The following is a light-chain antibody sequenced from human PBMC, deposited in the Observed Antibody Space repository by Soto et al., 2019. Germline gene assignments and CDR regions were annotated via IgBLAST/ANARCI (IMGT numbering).Light chain of an antibody. CDR1: QIFSCSY. CDR2: GAS. Sequence: EIVLTQSPGTLSLSPGERATLSCRASQIFSCSYLAWYQQKPGQAPRLLIYGASSRATGIPDRFSGSGSGTDFTLTISRLEPEDFAVYYCQQYGSSWLTFGGGTKVDIK. J-gene: IGKJ4*01. CDR3: QQYGSSWLT. V-gene: IGKV3-20*01.